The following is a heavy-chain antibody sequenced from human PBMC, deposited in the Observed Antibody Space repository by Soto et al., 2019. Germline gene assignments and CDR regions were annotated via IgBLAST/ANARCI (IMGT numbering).Heavy chain of an antibody. Sequence: PSETLSLTCTVSGGSISSSSYYWGWIRQPPGKGLEWTGSIYYSGSTYYNPSLKSRVTISVDTSKNQFSLKLSSVTAADTAVYYCARHATSGYCSSTSCYIGSNWFDPWGQGTLVTVSS. J-gene: IGHJ5*02. CDR3: ARHATSGYCSSTSCYIGSNWFDP. V-gene: IGHV4-39*01. CDR2: IYYSGST. CDR1: GGSISSSSYY. D-gene: IGHD2-2*02.